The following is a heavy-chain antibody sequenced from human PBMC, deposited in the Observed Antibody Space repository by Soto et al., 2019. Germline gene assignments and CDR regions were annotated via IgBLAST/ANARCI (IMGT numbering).Heavy chain of an antibody. CDR1: GGTFSSYA. J-gene: IGHJ4*02. Sequence: SVKVSCKASGGTFSSYAISWVRQAPGQGLEWMGGIIPIFGTANYAQKFQGRVTITADESTSTAYMELSSLRSEDTAVYYCARDREYYYDSSGYSHFDYWGQGTLVTVSS. CDR2: IIPIFGTA. D-gene: IGHD3-22*01. CDR3: ARDREYYYDSSGYSHFDY. V-gene: IGHV1-69*13.